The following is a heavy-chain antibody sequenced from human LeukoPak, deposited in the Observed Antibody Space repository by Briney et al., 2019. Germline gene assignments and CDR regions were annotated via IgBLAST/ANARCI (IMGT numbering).Heavy chain of an antibody. CDR2: IYYSGST. Sequence: SETLSLTCTVSGGSISSYYWSWIRQPPGKGLEWIGYIYYSGSTNYNPSLKSRVTISVDTSKNQFSLKLSSVTAADTAVYYCARVAKGGYCSSTSCFNWFDPWGQGTLVTVSS. V-gene: IGHV4-59*01. J-gene: IGHJ5*02. CDR1: GGSISSYY. D-gene: IGHD2-2*01. CDR3: ARVAKGGYCSSTSCFNWFDP.